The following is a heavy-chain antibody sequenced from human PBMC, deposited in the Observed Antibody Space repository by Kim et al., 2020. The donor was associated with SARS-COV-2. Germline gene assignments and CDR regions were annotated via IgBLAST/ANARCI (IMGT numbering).Heavy chain of an antibody. D-gene: IGHD2-2*01. Sequence: SETLSLTCAVYGGSFSGYYWSWIRQPPGKGLEWIGEINHSGSTNYNPSLKSRVTISVDTSKNQFSLKLSSVTAADTAVYYCARAGIVVVPAARLDGGYFDYWGQGTLVTVSS. CDR3: ARAGIVVVPAARLDGGYFDY. J-gene: IGHJ4*02. CDR1: GGSFSGYY. CDR2: INHSGST. V-gene: IGHV4-34*01.